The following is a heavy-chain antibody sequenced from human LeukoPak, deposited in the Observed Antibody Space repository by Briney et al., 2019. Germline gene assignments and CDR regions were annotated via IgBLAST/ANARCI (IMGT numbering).Heavy chain of an antibody. J-gene: IGHJ4*02. Sequence: KAGGSLRLSCAASGFTFSNLAMTWVRQAPGKGLEWVSSIVGSSSTYYADSLKGRFTISRDNAKNSLYLQMNSLRAEDTAVYYCARIGAGSSRDYWGQGTLVTVSS. V-gene: IGHV3-21*01. D-gene: IGHD6-13*01. CDR2: IVGSSST. CDR1: GFTFSNLA. CDR3: ARIGAGSSRDY.